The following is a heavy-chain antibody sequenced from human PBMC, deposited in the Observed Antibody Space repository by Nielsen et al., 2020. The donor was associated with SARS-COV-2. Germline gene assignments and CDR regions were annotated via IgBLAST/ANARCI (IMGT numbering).Heavy chain of an antibody. D-gene: IGHD6-13*01. CDR3: ASAGYCSTQFDY. CDR2: INSDGSST. Sequence: GESLKISCAASGFTFSSYWMHWVRQAPGKGLVWVSRINSDGSSTSYADSVKGRFTISRDNAKNTLYLQMNSLRAEDTAVYYCASAGYCSTQFDYWGQGTLVTVSS. CDR1: GFTFSSYW. J-gene: IGHJ4*02. V-gene: IGHV3-74*01.